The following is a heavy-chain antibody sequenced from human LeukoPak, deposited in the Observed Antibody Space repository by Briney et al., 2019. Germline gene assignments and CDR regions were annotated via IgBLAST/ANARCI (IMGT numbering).Heavy chain of an antibody. J-gene: IGHJ4*02. Sequence: SETLSLTCTVSGGSISSYYWSWIRQPAGKGLEWIGRIYTSGSTNHNPSLKRRVTMSVDTSKNQFSLKLSSVTAADTAVYYCARPGIAAAGKRGRFDYWGQGTLVTVSS. V-gene: IGHV4-4*07. CDR2: IYTSGST. CDR1: GGSISSYY. CDR3: ARPGIAAAGKRGRFDY. D-gene: IGHD6-13*01.